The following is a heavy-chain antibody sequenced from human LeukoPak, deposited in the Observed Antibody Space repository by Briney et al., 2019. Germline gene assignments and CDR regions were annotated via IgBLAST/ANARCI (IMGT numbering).Heavy chain of an antibody. CDR1: GFTFNSYE. Sequence: PGGSLRLSCAASGFTFNSYEMNWVRQAPGKGLEWVAFIRYDGSNKYYADSVKGRFTISRDNSKNTLYLQMNSLRAEDTAVYYCAKDQIAAFDYWGQGTLVTVSS. J-gene: IGHJ4*02. CDR3: AKDQIAAFDY. D-gene: IGHD6-6*01. CDR2: IRYDGSNK. V-gene: IGHV3-30*02.